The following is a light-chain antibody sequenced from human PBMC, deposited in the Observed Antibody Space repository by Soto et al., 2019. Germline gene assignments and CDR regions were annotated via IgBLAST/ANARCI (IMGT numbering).Light chain of an antibody. Sequence: QSVLTQPASVSGSPGQSITISCTGTSSDVGGCNYVSWYQQHPGKAPKLMIYEVCNRPSGVSNRFSGSKSGNTASLTISGLQAEDEADYYCNSYTSSGTLGVFGTGSKVTVL. CDR1: SSDVGGCNY. V-gene: IGLV2-14*01. CDR3: NSYTSSGTLGV. J-gene: IGLJ1*01. CDR2: EVC.